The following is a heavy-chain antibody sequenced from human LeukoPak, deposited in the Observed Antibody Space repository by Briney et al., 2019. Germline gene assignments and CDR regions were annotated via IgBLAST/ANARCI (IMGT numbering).Heavy chain of an antibody. D-gene: IGHD3-3*01. CDR1: GGSISSSSYY. CDR3: ARQLGSITIFGVVSHFDY. CDR2: IYYSGST. Sequence: PSETLSLTRTVSGGSISSSSYYWGWICQPPGKGLEWIGSIYYSGSTYYNPSLKSRVTISVDTSKNQFSLKLSSVTAADTAVYYCARQLGSITIFGVVSHFDYWGQGTLVTVSS. J-gene: IGHJ4*02. V-gene: IGHV4-39*01.